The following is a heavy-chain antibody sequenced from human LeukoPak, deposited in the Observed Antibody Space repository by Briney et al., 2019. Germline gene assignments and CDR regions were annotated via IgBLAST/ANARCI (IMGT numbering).Heavy chain of an antibody. J-gene: IGHJ6*02. CDR2: IIPIFGTA. CDR1: GGTFNNYA. CDR3: ARDRPTDYGDYVGMDV. Sequence: SVKASCKASGGTFNNYAIHWVRQAPGQGLEWMGGIIPIFGTANYAQKFQGRLTITADESTTTAYMDLSSLRSEDTAVYYCARDRPTDYGDYVGMDVWGQGTTVTVSS. D-gene: IGHD4-17*01. V-gene: IGHV1-69*13.